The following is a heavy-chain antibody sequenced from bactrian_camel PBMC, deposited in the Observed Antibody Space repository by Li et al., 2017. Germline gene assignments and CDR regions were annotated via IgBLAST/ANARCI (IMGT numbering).Heavy chain of an antibody. D-gene: IGHD3*01. J-gene: IGHJ6*01. CDR2: ISSERST. Sequence: VESGGGSVQAGGSLRLSCAASGFTFDDHDMGWFRQAHGDGCELVSTISSERSTYYADSVKGRFTISRDNAKKAVYLEMNSLKPEDTGVYYCAADRGYGLDCDDASGYWGQGTQVTVS. V-gene: IGHV3S63*01. CDR1: GFTFDDHD. CDR3: AADRGYGLDCDDASGY.